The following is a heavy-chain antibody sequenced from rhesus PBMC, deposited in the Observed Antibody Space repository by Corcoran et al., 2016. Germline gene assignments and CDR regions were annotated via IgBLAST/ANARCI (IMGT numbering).Heavy chain of an antibody. J-gene: IGHJ4*01. CDR2: IYGSSGST. D-gene: IGHD6-31*01. CDR3: ARDTAAAGYFDY. V-gene: IGHV4-76*01. Sequence: QVQLQESCPGVVKPSETLSLTCAVSGGSISSGYDWSWIRQPPGKGLEWIGYIYGSSGSTNYNPSLKNRVTISKDASKNQFSLKLSSVTAADTAVYYCARDTAAAGYFDYWGQGVLVTVSS. CDR1: GGSISSGYD.